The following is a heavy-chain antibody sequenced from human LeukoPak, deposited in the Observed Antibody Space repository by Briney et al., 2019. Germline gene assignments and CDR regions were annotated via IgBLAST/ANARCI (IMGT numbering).Heavy chain of an antibody. CDR1: VGSFSGYY. CDR3: ARDPYTGSYENYYYYNMDV. D-gene: IGHD1-26*01. Sequence: PSETLSLTCAVYVGSFSGYYWSWIRQPPRKGLEWVPYISSSGNTIYYADSVKGRFTISRDNAKKSLFLQMNSLRAVDTALYYCARDPYTGSYENYYYYNMDVWARGPRSPSP. J-gene: IGHJ6*03. V-gene: IGHV3-11*01. CDR2: ISSSGNTI.